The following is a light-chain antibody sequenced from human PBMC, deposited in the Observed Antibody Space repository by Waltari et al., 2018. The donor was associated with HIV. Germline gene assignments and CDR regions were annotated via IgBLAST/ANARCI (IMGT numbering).Light chain of an antibody. V-gene: IGKV3-20*01. CDR2: RTS. Sequence: IVLTPSPGTLSLSPGERATLPRGAGQSVGSRFLAWYQPKPGQAPRLLTYRTSTRATGTPDRFNGSGSGTEFTLTISRLEPADFAVYYCQQYGTSTGYTFGQGTKLEIK. CDR1: QSVGSRF. J-gene: IGKJ2*01. CDR3: QQYGTSTGYT.